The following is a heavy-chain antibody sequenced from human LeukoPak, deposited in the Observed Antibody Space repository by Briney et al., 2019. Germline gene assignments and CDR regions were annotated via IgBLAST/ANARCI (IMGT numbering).Heavy chain of an antibody. CDR3: ARPNYDILTGYPQTALVY. D-gene: IGHD3-9*01. CDR1: GFTFSSYS. V-gene: IGHV3-21*01. CDR2: ISSSSSYI. J-gene: IGHJ4*02. Sequence: GGSLRLSCAASGFTFSSYSMNWVRQAPGKGLEWVSSISSSSSYIYYADSVKGRFTISRDNAKNSLYLQMNSLRAEDTAVYYCARPNYDILTGYPQTALVYWGQGTLVTVSS.